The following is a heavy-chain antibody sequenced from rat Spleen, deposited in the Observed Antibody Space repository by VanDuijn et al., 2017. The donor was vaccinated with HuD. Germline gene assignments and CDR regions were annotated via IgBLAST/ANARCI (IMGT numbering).Heavy chain of an antibody. V-gene: IGHV3-1*01. J-gene: IGHJ2*01. CDR1: AYSIISSY. CDR2: ISYSGRI. D-gene: IGHD4-3*01. CDR3: ARKAIRGFDY. Sequence: VQLQESGPGLVKPSQSLSLTCSVTAYSIISSYRWNWIRKFPGNKMEWMGDISYSGRINYNPSLKSRISITRDTSKNHFFLQLNSVTTEDTATYYCARKAIRGFDYWGQGVMVTVSS.